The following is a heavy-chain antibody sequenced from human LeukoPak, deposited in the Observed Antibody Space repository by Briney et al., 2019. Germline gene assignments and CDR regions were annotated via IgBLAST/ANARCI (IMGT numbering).Heavy chain of an antibody. D-gene: IGHD4-11*01. CDR2: INPNSGGT. Sequence: ASVKVSCKASGYTFTGYYMHWVRQAPGQGLEWMGWINPNSGGTNYAQKFQGRVTMTRDTSISTAYMELSRLRSDDTAVYYCARRIDGYSNYRYYFDYWGQEPWSPSPQ. V-gene: IGHV1-2*02. CDR3: ARRIDGYSNYRYYFDY. CDR1: GYTFTGYY. J-gene: IGHJ4*01.